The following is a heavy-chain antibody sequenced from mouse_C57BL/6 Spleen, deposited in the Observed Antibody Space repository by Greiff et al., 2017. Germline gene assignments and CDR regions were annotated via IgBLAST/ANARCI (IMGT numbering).Heavy chain of an antibody. CDR2: IHPSDSST. Sequence: QVQLQQPGAELVMPGASVKLSCKASGYTFTSYWMHWVKQRPGQGLEWIGMIHPSDSSTNYNEKFKGKSTLTVDKSSSTAYMQLSSLTSADSAVYYCATDYGSSYCDFDVWGTGTSVTVSS. D-gene: IGHD1-1*01. V-gene: IGHV1-64*01. CDR1: GYTFTSYW. CDR3: ATDYGSSYCDFDV. J-gene: IGHJ1*03.